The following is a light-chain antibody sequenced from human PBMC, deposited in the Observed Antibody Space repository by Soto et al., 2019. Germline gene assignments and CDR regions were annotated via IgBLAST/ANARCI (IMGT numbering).Light chain of an antibody. Sequence: DIQMTQSPSAMSASVGDRVTIXXRASQGISNYLAWFQQKPGKVPNRLIYAASSLQSGVPSRFSGNGSGTEFTLTISSLQPDDFATYYCQQYNTYSTFGQGTRLEIK. J-gene: IGKJ5*01. V-gene: IGKV1-17*03. CDR1: QGISNY. CDR3: QQYNTYST. CDR2: AAS.